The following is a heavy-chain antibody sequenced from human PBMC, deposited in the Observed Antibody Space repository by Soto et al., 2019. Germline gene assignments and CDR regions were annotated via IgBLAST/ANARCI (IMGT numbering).Heavy chain of an antibody. CDR1: GFSVSRYY. V-gene: IGHV3-66*01. Sequence: LEQFGGGLVQPGGSLRLSCVASGFSVSRYYMGWVRQTPGKGLEWVSLIYSDGDTYYADSVKGRFTISRDTSKNTLFFQMNRLRAEDTAVYYCASDPYSKIGGRWGQGTLVIVSS. D-gene: IGHD6-13*01. J-gene: IGHJ4*02. CDR2: IYSDGDT. CDR3: ASDPYSKIGGR.